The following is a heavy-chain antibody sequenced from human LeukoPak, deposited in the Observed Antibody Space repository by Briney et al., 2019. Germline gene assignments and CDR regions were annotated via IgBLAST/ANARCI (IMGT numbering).Heavy chain of an antibody. V-gene: IGHV4-34*01. D-gene: IGHD6-6*01. Sequence: SETLSLTCAVYGGSFSGYYWSWIRQPPGKGLEWIGSIYYSGSTYYNPSLKSRVTISVDTPKNQFSLKLTSVTAADTAVYYCARQSIAARGYYYYMDVWGEGTTVTVSS. J-gene: IGHJ6*03. CDR1: GGSFSGYY. CDR2: IYYSGST. CDR3: ARQSIAARGYYYYMDV.